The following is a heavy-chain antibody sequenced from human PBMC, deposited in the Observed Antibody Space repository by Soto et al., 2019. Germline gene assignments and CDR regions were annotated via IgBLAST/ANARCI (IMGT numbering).Heavy chain of an antibody. V-gene: IGHV3-23*01. J-gene: IGHJ3*02. D-gene: IGHD3-3*01. CDR3: AKGHVLRFLEWFRNPGGAFDI. Sequence: GGSLRLSCAASGFTFSSYAMSWVRQAPGKGLEWVSAISGSGGSTYYADSVKGRFTISRDNSKNTLYLQMNSLRAEDTAVYYCAKGHVLRFLEWFRNPGGAFDIWGQGTMVTVSS. CDR1: GFTFSSYA. CDR2: ISGSGGST.